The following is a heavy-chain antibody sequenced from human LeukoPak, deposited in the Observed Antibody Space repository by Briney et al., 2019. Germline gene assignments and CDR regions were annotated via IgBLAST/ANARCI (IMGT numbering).Heavy chain of an antibody. V-gene: IGHV3-23*01. J-gene: IGHJ4*02. CDR2: ISGSGGST. Sequence: PGGSLRLSCAASGFTFSSYGMSWVHQAPGKGLEWVPAISGSGGSTYYADSVKGRFTISRDNAKNTLYLQMNSLRAGDTAVYYCASTPNGVAAIYFDYWGQGTLVTVSS. CDR1: GFTFSSYG. CDR3: ASTPNGVAAIYFDY. D-gene: IGHD2-15*01.